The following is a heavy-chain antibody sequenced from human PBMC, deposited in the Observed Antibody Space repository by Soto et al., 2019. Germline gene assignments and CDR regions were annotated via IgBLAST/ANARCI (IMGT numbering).Heavy chain of an antibody. J-gene: IGHJ4*02. CDR1: GGSISSYY. Sequence: SETLSLTCTVSGGSISSYYWSWIRQPPGKGLEWIGYIYSSGSTNYNPSLKSRVTISVDTSNDQFSLTLTSATAADTAVYYCARSYCRGGNCYLIFDYWGQGTLVTVSS. D-gene: IGHD2-15*01. CDR3: ARSYCRGGNCYLIFDY. CDR2: IYSSGST. V-gene: IGHV4-59*01.